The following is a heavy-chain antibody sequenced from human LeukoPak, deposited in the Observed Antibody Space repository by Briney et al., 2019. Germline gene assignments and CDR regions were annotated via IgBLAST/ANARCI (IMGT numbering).Heavy chain of an antibody. Sequence: KPSETLSLTCTVSGGSINSGSYYWSWIRQPPGKGLECIGFIYYRGSINYNPSLKSRVTMSLDTSKNQFYLKLTSVTAADTAVYYCARDGGFGESYFDYWGQGTLVTVSS. CDR1: GGSINSGSYY. J-gene: IGHJ4*02. D-gene: IGHD3-10*01. V-gene: IGHV4-61*01. CDR3: ARDGGFGESYFDY. CDR2: IYYRGSI.